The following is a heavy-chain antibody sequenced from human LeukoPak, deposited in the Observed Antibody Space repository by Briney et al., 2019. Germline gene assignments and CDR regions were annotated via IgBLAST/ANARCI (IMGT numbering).Heavy chain of an antibody. CDR2: ISTYNGNT. J-gene: IGHJ6*03. CDR3: ARDLHRVVVRGVPHYYYYMDV. Sequence: GASVKVSCKASGYTFTSYGISWVRQAPGQGLEWMGWISTYNGNTNYVQKLQGRVTMTTDTSTSTAYMELRSLRSDDTAVYYCARDLHRVVVRGVPHYYYYMDVWGKGTTVTISS. CDR1: GYTFTSYG. V-gene: IGHV1-18*01. D-gene: IGHD3-10*01.